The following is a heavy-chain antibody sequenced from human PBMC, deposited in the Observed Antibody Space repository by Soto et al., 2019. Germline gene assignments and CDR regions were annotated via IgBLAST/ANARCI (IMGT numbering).Heavy chain of an antibody. D-gene: IGHD6-19*01. CDR1: GFTFSSYA. V-gene: IGHV3-23*01. CDR2: ISGSGGST. J-gene: IGHJ4*02. CDR3: AKYHPGIAVAGPCYFDY. Sequence: TGGSLRLSCAASGFTFSSYAMSWVRQAPGKGLEWVSAISGSGGSTYYADSVKGRFTISRDNSKNTLYLQMNSLRAEDTAVYYCAKYHPGIAVAGPCYFDYWGQGTLVTVSS.